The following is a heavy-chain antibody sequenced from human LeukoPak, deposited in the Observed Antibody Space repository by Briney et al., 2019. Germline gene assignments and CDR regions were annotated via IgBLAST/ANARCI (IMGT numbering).Heavy chain of an antibody. D-gene: IGHD6-13*01. Sequence: SETLSLTCTVSGGSISSSSYYWSWIRQPPGKGLEWIGYIYYSGSTNYNPSLKSRVTISVDTSKNQFSLKLSSVTAADTAVYYCARGPGIAAAGFDYWGQGTLVTVSS. V-gene: IGHV4-61*01. J-gene: IGHJ4*02. CDR2: IYYSGST. CDR3: ARGPGIAAAGFDY. CDR1: GGSISSSSYY.